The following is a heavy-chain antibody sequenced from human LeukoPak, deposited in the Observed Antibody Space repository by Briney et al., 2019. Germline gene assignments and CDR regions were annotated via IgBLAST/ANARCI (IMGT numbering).Heavy chain of an antibody. V-gene: IGHV3-23*01. CDR1: GFTLTTYA. CDR3: AKRGGSYRGSDH. J-gene: IGHJ4*02. CDR2: IGPSGST. D-gene: IGHD1-26*01. Sequence: PGGSLRLSCAASGFTLTTYAMSWVRQAPGKGLAWVSAIGPSGSTFYADSVKSRFTISRDNSKYTLYLQMNSLRVDDTAVYYCAKRGGSYRGSDHWGQGTLVTVSS.